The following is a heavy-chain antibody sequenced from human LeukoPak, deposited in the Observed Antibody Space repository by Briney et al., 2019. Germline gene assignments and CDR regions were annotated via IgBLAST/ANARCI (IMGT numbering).Heavy chain of an antibody. Sequence: LETLSLTCTVSGGSVSSSSYYWGWIRQPPGKGLEWIGSIYYSGSTYYNPSLKSRVTISVDTSKNQFSLKLSSVTAADTAVYYCARRRRSGWYGRDYWGQGTLVTVSS. CDR3: ARRRRSGWYGRDY. J-gene: IGHJ4*02. V-gene: IGHV4-39*01. D-gene: IGHD6-19*01. CDR2: IYYSGST. CDR1: GGSVSSSSYY.